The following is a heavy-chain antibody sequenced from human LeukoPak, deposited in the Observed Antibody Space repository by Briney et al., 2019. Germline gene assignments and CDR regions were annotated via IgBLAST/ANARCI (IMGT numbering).Heavy chain of an antibody. V-gene: IGHV4-39*07. CDR2: IYYSGST. Sequence: PSETLSLTCTVSGGSISSSSYYWGWIRQPPGKGLEWIGSIYYSGSTYYNPSLKSRVTISVDTSKNQFSLKLSSVTAADTAVYYCASTRPRCSGGSCYHLPYYYYYMDVWGKGTTVTISS. D-gene: IGHD2-15*01. CDR3: ASTRPRCSGGSCYHLPYYYYYMDV. CDR1: GGSISSSSYY. J-gene: IGHJ6*03.